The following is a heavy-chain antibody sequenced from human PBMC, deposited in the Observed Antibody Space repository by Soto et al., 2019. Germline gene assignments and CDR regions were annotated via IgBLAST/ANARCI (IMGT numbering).Heavy chain of an antibody. V-gene: IGHV3-23*01. Sequence: EVPLLESGGDFVQPGGSLRLSCAASRFTFNSFAMNWVRQVPGKGLEWVSTISGGGENTYYAGSVKGRFTISRDNSENALYLQMNNLRAEDTAIYYCVKDFSRLDSWGQGTLVTVSS. D-gene: IGHD3-3*01. CDR1: RFTFNSFA. CDR2: ISGGGENT. CDR3: VKDFSRLDS. J-gene: IGHJ5*01.